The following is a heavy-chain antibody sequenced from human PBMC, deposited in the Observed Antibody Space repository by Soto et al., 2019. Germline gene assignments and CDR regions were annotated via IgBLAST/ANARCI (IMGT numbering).Heavy chain of an antibody. Sequence: QVQLQESGPGLVKPSQTLSLPCTVSGGSISSGDYYWGWIRQPPGKGLAWIRYISYSGSTYYNPSLKGRVTISVDTSKNQFSLKLSAVTAADTAVYYCARFSITMVRGAALYYFDYWGQGTLVTVSS. J-gene: IGHJ4*02. D-gene: IGHD3-10*01. CDR1: GGSISSGDYY. CDR2: ISYSGST. V-gene: IGHV4-30-4*01. CDR3: ARFSITMVRGAALYYFDY.